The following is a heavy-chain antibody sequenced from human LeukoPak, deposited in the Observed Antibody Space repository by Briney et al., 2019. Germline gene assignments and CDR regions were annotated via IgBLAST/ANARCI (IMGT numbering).Heavy chain of an antibody. Sequence: SETLSLTCAVYGGSFSGYYWNWIRQPPGKGLEWIGEINHSGSTNYNPSLKSRVTILVDTSKNQFSLNLSSVIAADTAVYYCARKVVRGVICWFDAWGQGTLVTVSS. CDR3: ARKVVRGVICWFDA. J-gene: IGHJ5*02. CDR1: GGSFSGYY. D-gene: IGHD3-10*01. V-gene: IGHV4-34*01. CDR2: INHSGST.